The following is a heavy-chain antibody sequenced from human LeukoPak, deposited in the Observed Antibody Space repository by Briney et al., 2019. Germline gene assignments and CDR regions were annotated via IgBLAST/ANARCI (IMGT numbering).Heavy chain of an antibody. J-gene: IGHJ4*02. V-gene: IGHV1-69*05. D-gene: IGHD1-26*01. CDR2: IIPIFGTA. CDR1: GGTFSSYA. CDR3: ARSYLPSYSGSYYFEG. Sequence: SVKVSCKASGGTFSSYAISWVRQAPGQGLEWMGGIIPIFGTANYAQKFQGRVTITTDESTSTAYMGLSSLRSEDTAVYYCARSYLPSYSGSYYFEGWGQGTLVTVSS.